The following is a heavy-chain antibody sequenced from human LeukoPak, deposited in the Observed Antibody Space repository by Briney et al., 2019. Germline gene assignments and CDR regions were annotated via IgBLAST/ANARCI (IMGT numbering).Heavy chain of an antibody. D-gene: IGHD1-7*01. CDR1: GFTVRSNY. V-gene: IGHV3-53*01. J-gene: IGHJ6*02. CDR2: IYSGGST. Sequence: GGSLRLSCAASGFTVRSNYMTWVRQAPGKGLECVSVIYSGGSTYYADSVKGRFTISRDNSKNTLYLQMNSLRAEDTAVYYCARDRGWNYWNYYYYGMDVWGQGTTVTVSS. CDR3: ARDRGWNYWNYYYYGMDV.